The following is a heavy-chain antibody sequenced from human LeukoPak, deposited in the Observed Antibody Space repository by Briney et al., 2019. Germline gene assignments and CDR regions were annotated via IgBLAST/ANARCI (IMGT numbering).Heavy chain of an antibody. Sequence: SETLSLTCAVYGGSFSRYYRSWIRQSPGKGLEWIAEIDHRGDTNYNPSVKSRVTISVDTSKSQFSLKVRSLSAADTAVYYCARGATISETGYFDFWGQGTLVTVSS. D-gene: IGHD3-3*02. CDR3: ARGATISETGYFDF. V-gene: IGHV4-34*01. J-gene: IGHJ4*03. CDR2: IDHRGDT. CDR1: GGSFSRYY.